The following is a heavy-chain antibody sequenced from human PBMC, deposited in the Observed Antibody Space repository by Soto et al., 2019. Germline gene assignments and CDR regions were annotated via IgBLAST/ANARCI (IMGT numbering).Heavy chain of an antibody. V-gene: IGHV4-39*01. CDR3: VSQRTNVPTQAYFDY. J-gene: IGHJ4*02. CDR2: VYYRGVS. CDR1: GGSVTNSIYY. D-gene: IGHD2-8*01. Sequence: PSEILSRTWRVSGGSVTNSIYYWGWLRQSPGKVLEWIGSVYYRGVSYSKSSVKSRVTISVDTSKNRFSLSLNSVTASDTAVYFCVSQRTNVPTQAYFDYWGPGALVTVSS.